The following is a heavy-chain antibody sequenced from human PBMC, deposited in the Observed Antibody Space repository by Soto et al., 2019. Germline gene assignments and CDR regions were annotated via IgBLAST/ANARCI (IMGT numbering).Heavy chain of an antibody. CDR1: GFTFSNYA. Sequence: GGSLSLSCATSGFTFSNYAMSWVRQAPGKGLEWVSSISGSGGSAYNGDSVRGRFNISRDNSKNTLYLQMNSLRDEDTAVYYCTKGGLYTSSSWNEGYWGQGTLVTVSS. J-gene: IGHJ4*02. V-gene: IGHV3-23*01. D-gene: IGHD6-13*01. CDR3: TKGGLYTSSSWNEGY. CDR2: ISGSGGSA.